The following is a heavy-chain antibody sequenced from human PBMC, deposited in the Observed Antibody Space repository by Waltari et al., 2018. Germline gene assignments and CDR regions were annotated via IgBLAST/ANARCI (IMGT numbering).Heavy chain of an antibody. CDR3: ARGPLWGSYRPFDY. V-gene: IGHV4-34*01. D-gene: IGHD3-16*02. CDR1: GGSFSGYY. Sequence: QVQLQQWGAGLLKPSETLSLTCAVYGGSFSGYYWSWIRQPPGKGLEWIGEINHRGSTNYNPSLKSRVTISVDTSKNQFSLKLSSVTAADTAVYYCARGPLWGSYRPFDYWGQGTLVTVSS. CDR2: INHRGST. J-gene: IGHJ4*02.